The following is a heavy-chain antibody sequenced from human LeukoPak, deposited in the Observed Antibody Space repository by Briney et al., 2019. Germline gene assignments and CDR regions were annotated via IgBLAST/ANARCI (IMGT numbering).Heavy chain of an antibody. CDR1: GFTFSNYA. J-gene: IGHJ4*02. Sequence: PGGSLRLSCAASGFTFSNYAMGWVRQAPGKGLEWVSAISGSGGSTYYADSVKGRFTISRDNSKNTLYLQMNSLRAEDTAVYFCAKDYYDSSGYYYFDYWGQGTLVTVSS. CDR2: ISGSGGST. CDR3: AKDYYDSSGYYYFDY. D-gene: IGHD3-22*01. V-gene: IGHV3-23*01.